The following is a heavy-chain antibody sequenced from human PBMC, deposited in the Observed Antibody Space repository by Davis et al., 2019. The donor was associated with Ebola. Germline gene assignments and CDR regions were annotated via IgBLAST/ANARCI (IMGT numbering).Heavy chain of an antibody. V-gene: IGHV4-4*02. CDR3: ARGRETYYYDSSGYYTHWYFEL. Sequence: GSLRLSCAVSGGSISSTSWWNWVRQSPGKGLEWIGYIYYSGSTNYNPSLKSRVTISVDTSKNQFSLKLSSVTAADTAVYYCARGRETYYYDSSGYYTHWYFELWGRGTLVTVSS. CDR2: IYYSGST. D-gene: IGHD3-22*01. J-gene: IGHJ2*01. CDR1: GGSISSTSW.